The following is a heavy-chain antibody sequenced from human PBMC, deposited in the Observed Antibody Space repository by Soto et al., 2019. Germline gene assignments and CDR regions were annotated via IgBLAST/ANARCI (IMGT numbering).Heavy chain of an antibody. D-gene: IGHD3-9*01. J-gene: IGHJ3*02. CDR1: GYTFTSYG. CDR3: ARDSDYDILTGYYPKGDAFDI. V-gene: IGHV1-18*01. Sequence: QVQLVQSGAEVKKPGASVKVSCKASGYTFTSYGISWVRQAPGQGLEWMGWISAYNGNTNYAQKLQGRVTMTTDTSTSTAYMELRSLRSDDTAVYYCARDSDYDILTGYYPKGDAFDIWGQGTMVTVSS. CDR2: ISAYNGNT.